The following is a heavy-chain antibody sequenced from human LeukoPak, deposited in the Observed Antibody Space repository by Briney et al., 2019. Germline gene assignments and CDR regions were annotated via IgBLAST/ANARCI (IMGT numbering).Heavy chain of an antibody. Sequence: ASVKVSCKASGYTFTSYDINWVRQATGQGLEWMGWMNPNSGNTGYAQKFQGRVTITRNTPISTAYMELSSLRSEDTAVYYCARVTTQKGGSSPNYWGQGTLVTVSS. J-gene: IGHJ4*02. CDR2: MNPNSGNT. CDR3: ARVTTQKGGSSPNY. CDR1: GYTFTSYD. D-gene: IGHD6-6*01. V-gene: IGHV1-8*03.